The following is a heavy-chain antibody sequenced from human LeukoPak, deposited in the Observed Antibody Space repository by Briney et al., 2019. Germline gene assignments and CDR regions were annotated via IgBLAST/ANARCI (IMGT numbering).Heavy chain of an antibody. Sequence: GESLKISCKGSGYSLTSYWIGWVRQMPGKGLEWMGIIYPGDSDTKYSPSFQDQVTISADRSSNTAFLQWSSLKASDTAIYFCARHPITRYYDSSGDSAGGPDYWGQGTLVTVSS. CDR2: IYPGDSDT. CDR1: GYSLTSYW. D-gene: IGHD3-22*01. J-gene: IGHJ4*02. CDR3: ARHPITRYYDSSGDSAGGPDY. V-gene: IGHV5-51*01.